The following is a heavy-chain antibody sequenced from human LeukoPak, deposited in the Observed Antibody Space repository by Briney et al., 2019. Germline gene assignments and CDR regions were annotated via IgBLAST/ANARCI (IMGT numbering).Heavy chain of an antibody. V-gene: IGHV3-7*01. CDR3: ARDNYYDSSGSLKAFDI. Sequence: GGSLRLSCAASGFTFSSYWMSWVRQAPGKGLEWVANIKQDGSEKYYVDSVKGRFTISRDNAKNSLYLQMNSPRAEDTAVYYCARDNYYDSSGSLKAFDIWGQGTMVTVSS. CDR1: GFTFSSYW. D-gene: IGHD3-22*01. CDR2: IKQDGSEK. J-gene: IGHJ3*02.